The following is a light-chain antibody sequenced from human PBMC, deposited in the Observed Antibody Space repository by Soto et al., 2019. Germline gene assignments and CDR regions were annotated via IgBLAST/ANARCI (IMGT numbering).Light chain of an antibody. CDR1: QTISSW. V-gene: IGKV1-5*03. CDR3: QQYETFSGT. J-gene: IGKJ1*01. Sequence: DIEMTQSPSTLSGSVGDRVTITCRASQTISSWLAWYQQKPGKAPKLLIYKASTIDSGIPARFSGSGSGTKFTLTIASLQPDDFATYYCQQYETFSGTFGPGTKVDIK. CDR2: KAS.